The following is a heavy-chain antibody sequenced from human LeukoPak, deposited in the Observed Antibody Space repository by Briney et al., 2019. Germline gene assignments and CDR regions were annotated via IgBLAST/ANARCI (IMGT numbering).Heavy chain of an antibody. V-gene: IGHV3-30-3*01. CDR1: GFTFSSYA. CDR3: AKDRIGVY. J-gene: IGHJ4*02. CDR2: ISYDGSNK. Sequence: PGGSLRLSCAASGFTFSSYAMHWVRQAPGKGLEWVAVISYDGSNKYYADSVKGRFTISRDNSKNTLYLQMNSLRAEDTAVYYCAKDRIGVYWGQGTLVTVSS.